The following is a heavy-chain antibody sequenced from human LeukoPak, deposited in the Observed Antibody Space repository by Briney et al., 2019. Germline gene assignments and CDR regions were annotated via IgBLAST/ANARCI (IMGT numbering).Heavy chain of an antibody. CDR3: AGDSYGENFDY. D-gene: IGHD5-18*01. V-gene: IGHV3-53*04. Sequence: PGGSLRLSCAASGFTFSSYEMNWVRQAPGKGLEWVSVIYSGGSTYYADSVKGRFTISRHNSKNTLYLQMNSLRAEDTAVYYCAGDSYGENFDYWGQGTLVTVSS. CDR2: IYSGGST. CDR1: GFTFSSYE. J-gene: IGHJ4*02.